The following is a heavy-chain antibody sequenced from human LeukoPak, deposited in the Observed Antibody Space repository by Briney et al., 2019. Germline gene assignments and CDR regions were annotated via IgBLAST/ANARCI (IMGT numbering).Heavy chain of an antibody. CDR2: IDPSDSYT. D-gene: IGHD3-9*01. J-gene: IGHJ5*02. V-gene: IGHV5-10-1*01. Sequence: GEPLKISCKGSGYSFTSYWISWVRQMPGKGLEWMGRIDPSDSYTHYSPSFQGHATISADKSISTAYLQWSSLKASDTAMYYCAGAPTTGYYNWFDPWGQGTLVTVSS. CDR3: AGAPTTGYYNWFDP. CDR1: GYSFTSYW.